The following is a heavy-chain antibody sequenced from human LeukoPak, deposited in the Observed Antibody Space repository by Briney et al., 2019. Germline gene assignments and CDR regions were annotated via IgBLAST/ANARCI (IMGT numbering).Heavy chain of an antibody. CDR2: IIPIFGTA. CDR3: ARGDSGSSHMDV. D-gene: IGHD3-10*01. CDR1: GGTFSSYA. J-gene: IGHJ6*04. V-gene: IGHV1-69*06. Sequence: ASVKVSCNASGGTFSSYAISWVRQAPGQGLEWMGGIIPIFGTANYAQTFQGRVTITADKSTSTAYMELSSLRSEDTAVYYCARGDSGSSHMDVWGKGTTVTVSS.